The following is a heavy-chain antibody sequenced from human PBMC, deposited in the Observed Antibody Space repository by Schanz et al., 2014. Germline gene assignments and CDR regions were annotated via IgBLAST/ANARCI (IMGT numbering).Heavy chain of an antibody. V-gene: IGHV1-2*06. Sequence: QVQVIQSGPEVKKPGASVKVSCKASGYTFTNHYLHWVRQAPGQGLEWMGRISPSSGGTNYAQNFQGRVTMTKDTSINTVYMELSTLTSDDTAVYYCTRNRRGVVASDAFDIWGHGTMVTVSS. J-gene: IGHJ3*02. CDR1: GYTFTNHY. CDR3: TRNRRGVVASDAFDI. CDR2: ISPSSGGT. D-gene: IGHD3-10*01.